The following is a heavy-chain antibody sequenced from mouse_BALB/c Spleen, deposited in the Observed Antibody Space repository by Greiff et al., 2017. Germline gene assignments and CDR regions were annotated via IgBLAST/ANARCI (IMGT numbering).Heavy chain of an antibody. CDR2: IWSGGST. D-gene: IGHD2-1*01. V-gene: IGHV2-4-1*01. CDR3: ARVYGNYPYYYAMDY. J-gene: IGHJ4*01. CDR1: GFSLTSYG. Sequence: VKLMESGPGLVQPSQSLSITCTVSGFSLTSYGVHWVRQSPGKGLEWLGVIWSGGSTDYNAAFISRLSISKDNSKSQVFFKMNSLQADDTAIYYCARVYGNYPYYYAMDYWGQGTSVTVSS.